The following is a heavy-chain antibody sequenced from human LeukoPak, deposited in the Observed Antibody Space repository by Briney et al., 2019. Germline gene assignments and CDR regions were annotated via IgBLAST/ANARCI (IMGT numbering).Heavy chain of an antibody. CDR3: ARALGNYVLIFDY. V-gene: IGHV4-34*01. CDR2: INHSGST. D-gene: IGHD1-7*01. J-gene: IGHJ4*02. CDR1: GGSFSGYY. Sequence: SETLSLTCAVYGGSFSGYYWSWIRQPPGKGLEWIGEINHSGSTNYNPSLKSRVSISVDTSKNQFSLKLSSVTAADTAVYYCARALGNYVLIFDYWGQGTLVTVSS.